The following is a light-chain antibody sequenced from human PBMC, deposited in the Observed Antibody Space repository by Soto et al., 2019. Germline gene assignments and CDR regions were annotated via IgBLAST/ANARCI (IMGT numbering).Light chain of an antibody. CDR2: EVS. V-gene: IGLV2-14*01. CDR1: SSDVGAYNY. J-gene: IGLJ1*01. Sequence: QSALTQPASASGSPGQSITISCTGTSSDVGAYNYVSWFQQHPGKAPTPIISEVSNRPSGVSNRFSGSQSGNAASLSISGLQAEDEADYFCFSFTTDWTHVVGTGTKLTVL. CDR3: FSFTTDWTHV.